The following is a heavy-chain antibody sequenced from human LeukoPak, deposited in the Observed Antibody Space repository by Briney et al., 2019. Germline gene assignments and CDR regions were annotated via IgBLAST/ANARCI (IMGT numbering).Heavy chain of an antibody. D-gene: IGHD2-15*01. Sequence: GGSLRLSCAASGFTLSSYAMSWVRQAPGKGLEWVSAISVSGNTYHADFVKGRFTISRDSSKNTLYLQMNSLRAEDTAVYYCAKAGAVVVVVAKFFDYWGQGTLVTVSS. CDR1: GFTLSSYA. CDR3: AKAGAVVVVVAKFFDY. V-gene: IGHV3-23*01. J-gene: IGHJ4*02. CDR2: ISVSGNT.